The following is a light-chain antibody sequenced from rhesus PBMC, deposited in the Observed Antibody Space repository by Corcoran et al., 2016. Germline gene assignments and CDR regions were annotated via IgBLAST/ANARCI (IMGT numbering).Light chain of an antibody. CDR3: QETSNLFT. J-gene: IGKJ3*01. Sequence: EIVMTQSPATLSLSPGETATISCRTSQSVSSKLAWYQQQPGQAPRLLIYGASSRATGHPDRFSGSGSGTDFTLTISSLEPEDFAVYYCQETSNLFTFGPGTKLDIE. CDR2: GAS. V-gene: IGKV3-31*02. CDR1: QSVSSK.